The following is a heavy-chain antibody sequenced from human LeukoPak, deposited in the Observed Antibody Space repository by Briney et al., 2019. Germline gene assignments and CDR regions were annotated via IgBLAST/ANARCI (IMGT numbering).Heavy chain of an antibody. Sequence: GGSLRLSCAASGFTFSAHAMTWVRQAPGKGLEWVSVICGSDENTYYADSVKGRFTISRDNSKNTLYLQMNSLRVDDTAIYYCAKTTSASCYHPLDYWGQGTLVTVSS. CDR2: ICGSDENT. V-gene: IGHV3-23*01. CDR1: GFTFSAHA. J-gene: IGHJ4*02. CDR3: AKTTSASCYHPLDY. D-gene: IGHD2-2*01.